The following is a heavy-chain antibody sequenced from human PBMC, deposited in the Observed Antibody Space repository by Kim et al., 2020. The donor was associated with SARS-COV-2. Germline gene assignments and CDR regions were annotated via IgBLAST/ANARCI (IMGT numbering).Heavy chain of an antibody. CDR3: ARRKGNGELLDY. Sequence: SETLSLTCTVSGGSISTSSYYWGWIRQPPGKGLEWIGNIYYSGNTYYNPSLKSRVTISVDTSKNQFSLNLSSMTAADTAVYYCARRKGNGELLDYWGQGTLVTVSS. J-gene: IGHJ4*02. CDR2: IYYSGNT. CDR1: GGSISTSSYY. D-gene: IGHD1-26*01. V-gene: IGHV4-39*01.